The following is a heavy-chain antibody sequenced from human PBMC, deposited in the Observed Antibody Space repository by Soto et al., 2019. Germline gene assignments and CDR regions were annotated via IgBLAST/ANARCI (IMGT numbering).Heavy chain of an antibody. CDR3: ARALSMAQYYYYMDV. V-gene: IGHV1-18*01. Sequence: QVQLVQSGPEVKKPEASVKVSCKASGYTFTTYGISWVRQAPGQGLEWMGWISPYNGDTHYAERFQGRLNMTTDTAAASAYMELRTLSSDDRAVYFCARALSMAQYYYYMDVWCKGTTVTVSS. CDR2: ISPYNGDT. CDR1: GYTFTTYG. J-gene: IGHJ6*03.